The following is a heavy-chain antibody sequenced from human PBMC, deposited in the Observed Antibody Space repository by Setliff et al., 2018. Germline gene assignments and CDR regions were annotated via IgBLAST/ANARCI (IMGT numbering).Heavy chain of an antibody. CDR2: IYHSGST. CDR3: ASGDGYNYAFDI. J-gene: IGHJ3*02. D-gene: IGHD5-12*01. V-gene: IGHV4-38-2*02. Sequence: TSETLSLTCTVSGYSISSGYYWGWIRQPPGKGLEWIGSIYHSGSTYYNPSLKSRFTISVDPSKNQFSLKLSSVTAADTAVYYCASGDGYNYAFDIWGQGTMVTVSS. CDR1: GYSISSGYY.